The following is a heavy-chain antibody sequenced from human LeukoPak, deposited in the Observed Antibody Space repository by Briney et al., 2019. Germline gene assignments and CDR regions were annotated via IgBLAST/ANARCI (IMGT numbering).Heavy chain of an antibody. CDR1: GFTFSNYW. CDR2: IKQDGSEK. D-gene: IGHD6-25*01. V-gene: IGHV3-7*04. CDR3: ARVRRAALDYFDY. J-gene: IGHJ4*02. Sequence: GGSLRLSCAASGFTFSNYWMGWVRQAPGKGLEWVANIKQDGSEKYYVDSVKGRFTISRDNAKNSLYLQMNSLRAEDTAVYYCARVRRAALDYFDYWGQGTLVTVSS.